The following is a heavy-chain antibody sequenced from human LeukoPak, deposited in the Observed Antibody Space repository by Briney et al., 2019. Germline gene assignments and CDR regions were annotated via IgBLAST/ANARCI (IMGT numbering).Heavy chain of an antibody. CDR2: ISSSSSYI. D-gene: IGHD5-18*01. Sequence: GGSLRLSCAASGFTFSSYSMNWVRQAPGKGLEWVSSISSSSSYIYYADSVKGRFTISRDNAKNSLYLQMNSLRAEDTAVYYCAKVFFRGYSYGYGDYFDYWGQGTLVTVSS. V-gene: IGHV3-21*01. J-gene: IGHJ4*02. CDR1: GFTFSSYS. CDR3: AKVFFRGYSYGYGDYFDY.